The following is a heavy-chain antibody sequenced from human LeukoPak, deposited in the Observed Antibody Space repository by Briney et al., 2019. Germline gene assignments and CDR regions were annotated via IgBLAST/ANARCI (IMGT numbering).Heavy chain of an antibody. D-gene: IGHD3-3*01. J-gene: IGHJ6*03. Sequence: KPSETLSRTCTVSGGSISSYYWGWIRQPPGKGLEWIGSIYYSGSTYYNPSLKSRVTISVDTSKNQFSLKLSSVTAADTAVYYCARIQAPYYDFWSGYYENYMDVWGKGTTVTVSS. V-gene: IGHV4-39*01. CDR1: GGSISSYY. CDR3: ARIQAPYYDFWSGYYENYMDV. CDR2: IYYSGST.